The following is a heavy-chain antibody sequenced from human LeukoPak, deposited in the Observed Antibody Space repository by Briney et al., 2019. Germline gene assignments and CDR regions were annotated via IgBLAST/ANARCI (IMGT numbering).Heavy chain of an antibody. J-gene: IGHJ4*02. CDR3: AKGPDYDFLTPIDY. D-gene: IGHD3-9*01. Sequence: GGSLRLSCAASGFSFSTYEFHWVRHAPGKGLEWVSYISASGQTIYCADSVKGRFTISRDNAKTSLYLQMNSLRVEDMALYYCAKGPDYDFLTPIDYWGQGTPVTVSS. CDR2: ISASGQTI. V-gene: IGHV3-48*03. CDR1: GFSFSTYE.